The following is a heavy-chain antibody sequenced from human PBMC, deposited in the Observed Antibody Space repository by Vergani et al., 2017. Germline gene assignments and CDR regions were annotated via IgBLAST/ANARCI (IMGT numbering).Heavy chain of an antibody. Sequence: QVQLVQSGAEVKKPGASVKVSCKASGYTFTGYYMHWVRQAPGQGLEWMGWINPNSGGTNYAQKFQGWVTMTRDTSISTAYMELSRLRSDDTAVYYCARDRAIRKGYSGYHYWGQGTLVTVSS. CDR2: INPNSGGT. D-gene: IGHD5-12*01. CDR3: ARDRAIRKGYSGYHY. J-gene: IGHJ4*02. V-gene: IGHV1-2*04. CDR1: GYTFTGYY.